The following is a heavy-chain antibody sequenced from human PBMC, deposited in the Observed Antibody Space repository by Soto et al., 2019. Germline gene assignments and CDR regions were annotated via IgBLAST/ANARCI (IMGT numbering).Heavy chain of an antibody. J-gene: IGHJ4*02. CDR1: GFTFSDYP. V-gene: IGHV3-48*02. CDR2: IRTISSAI. CDR3: ARETPSFDS. D-gene: IGHD2-15*01. Sequence: ESGGGLVQPGGSLRLSCAASGFTFSDYPMNWVRQAPGKGLEWVSSIRTISSAIYFADSVRGRFTISRDNARNSLYLQMTILRDEDTAVYYCARETPSFDSWGQGTLVTVSS.